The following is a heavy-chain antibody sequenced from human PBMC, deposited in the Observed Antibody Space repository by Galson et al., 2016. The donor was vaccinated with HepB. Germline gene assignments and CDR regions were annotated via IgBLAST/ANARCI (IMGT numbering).Heavy chain of an antibody. D-gene: IGHD3-3*01. V-gene: IGHV5-51*01. CDR2: INPDNSDM. CDR1: GDIFTNLY. CDR3: ARRKKDRSFGF. J-gene: IGHJ4*02. Sequence: QSGAEVKKPGESLKISCEGSGDIFTNLYVAWVRQIPGKGLEWVGIINPDNSDMRYSPSFQGQVTMSADKSITPAYLQWSTLRASDSGIYYCARRKKDRSFGFWGQGTLVTVSS.